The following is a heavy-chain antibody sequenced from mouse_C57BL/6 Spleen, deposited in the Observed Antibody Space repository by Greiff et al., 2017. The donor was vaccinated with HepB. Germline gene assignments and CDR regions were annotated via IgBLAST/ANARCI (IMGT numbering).Heavy chain of an antibody. Sequence: EVQLQQSGPVLVKPGASVKMSCKASGYTFTDYYMNWVKQSHGKSLEWIGVINPYNGGTSYNQKFKGKATLTVDKSSSTAYMELNSLTSEDSAVYYCARSPSITTVVKGYYAMDYWGQGTSVTVSS. D-gene: IGHD1-1*01. V-gene: IGHV1-19*01. CDR3: ARSPSITTVVKGYYAMDY. CDR1: GYTFTDYY. CDR2: INPYNGGT. J-gene: IGHJ4*01.